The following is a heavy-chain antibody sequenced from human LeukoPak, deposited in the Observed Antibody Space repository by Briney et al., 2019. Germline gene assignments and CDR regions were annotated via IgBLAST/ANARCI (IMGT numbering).Heavy chain of an antibody. CDR2: MSGGGGST. D-gene: IGHD6-19*01. Sequence: GGSLRLSCAASGFTFSSYAMSWVRQAPGKGLEWVSGMSGGGGSTYYADSVKGRFTIYRDNSKNTLYLQMNSLRAEDTAIYYCEKTSSGWYPFDYWGQGTLVTVSS. CDR1: GFTFSSYA. V-gene: IGHV3-23*01. CDR3: EKTSSGWYPFDY. J-gene: IGHJ4*02.